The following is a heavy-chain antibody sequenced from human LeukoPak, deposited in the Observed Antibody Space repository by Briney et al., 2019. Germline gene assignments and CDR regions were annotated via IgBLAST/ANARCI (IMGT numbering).Heavy chain of an antibody. CDR1: GDSISGYY. Sequence: WETLSLTCTVSGDSISGYYWSWIRQTPGKGLEWIGCIHSSGRTIYNPSLMSRVTISVDTSKNQFSLRLTSMTAADTAVYFCSRGYFDTAHSSNPFDYWGLGVLVTVSS. CDR2: IHSSGRT. CDR3: SRGYFDTAHSSNPFDY. V-gene: IGHV4-4*09. J-gene: IGHJ4*02. D-gene: IGHD3-22*01.